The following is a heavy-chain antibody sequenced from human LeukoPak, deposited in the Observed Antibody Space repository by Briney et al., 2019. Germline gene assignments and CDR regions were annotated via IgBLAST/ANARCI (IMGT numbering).Heavy chain of an antibody. CDR1: GFSFSTYW. J-gene: IGHJ4*02. CDR2: IKQGESEK. Sequence: PGGSLRLSCAASGFSFSTYWMSWVRQAPGKGLEWVANIKQGESEKYYVDSVKGRFTISRDNTKNSLYLQMNSLRVEDTAVYYCASGRQLGRWGQGTLVTVSS. D-gene: IGHD6-13*01. V-gene: IGHV3-7*03. CDR3: ASGRQLGR.